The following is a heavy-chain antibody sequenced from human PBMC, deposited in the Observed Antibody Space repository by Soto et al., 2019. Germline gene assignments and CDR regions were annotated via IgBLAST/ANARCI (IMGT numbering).Heavy chain of an antibody. CDR3: ARGVSAGVDY. CDR1: GDTFTANY. J-gene: IGHJ4*02. D-gene: IGHD1-26*01. Sequence: GASVKVSCKASGDTFTANYIHWVRQAPGQGFEWMGWINPKSGGTKYPQKFQGRVTMTRDTSINTAYMELTTLTSDDTAFYYCARGVSAGVDYWGQGTLVTVSS. CDR2: INPKSGGT. V-gene: IGHV1-2*02.